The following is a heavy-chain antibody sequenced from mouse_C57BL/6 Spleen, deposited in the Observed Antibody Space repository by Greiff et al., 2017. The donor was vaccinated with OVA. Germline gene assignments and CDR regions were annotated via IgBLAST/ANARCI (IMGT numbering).Heavy chain of an antibody. CDR3: ARGEYYGTSWFAY. CDR1: GYTFTSYW. V-gene: IGHV1-55*01. J-gene: IGHJ3*01. Sequence: VQIQQPGAELVKPGASVKMSCKASGYTFTSYWITWVKQRPGQGLEWIGDIYPGSGSTNYNEKFKSKATLTVDTSSSTAYMQLSSLTSEDSAVYYCARGEYYGTSWFAYWGQGTLVTVSA. CDR2: IYPGSGST. D-gene: IGHD1-1*01.